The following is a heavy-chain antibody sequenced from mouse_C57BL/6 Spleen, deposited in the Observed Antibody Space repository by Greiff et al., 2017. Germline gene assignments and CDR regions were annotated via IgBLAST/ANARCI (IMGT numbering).Heavy chain of an antibody. CDR2: ISDGGSYT. V-gene: IGHV5-4*01. Sequence: EVKVVASGGGLVKPGGSLKLSCAASGFTFSSYAMSWVRQTPEKRLEWVATISDGGSYTYYPDNVKGRFTISRDNAKNNLYLQMSHLKSEDTAMYYCARDDGSSWSWFAYWGQGTLVTVSA. D-gene: IGHD1-1*01. J-gene: IGHJ3*01. CDR3: ARDDGSSWSWFAY. CDR1: GFTFSSYA.